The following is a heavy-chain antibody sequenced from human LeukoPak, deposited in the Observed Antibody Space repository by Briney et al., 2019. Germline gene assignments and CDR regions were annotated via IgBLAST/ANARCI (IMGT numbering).Heavy chain of an antibody. Sequence: GGSLRLSCAASGFTFTSYYMHWVRQAPGQGLEWMGIINPSGGSTSYAQKFQGRVTMTRDTSTSTVYMELSSLRSEDTAVYYCARDPNPDAFDIWGQGTMVTVSS. CDR1: GFTFTSYY. CDR2: INPSGGST. V-gene: IGHV1-46*01. CDR3: ARDPNPDAFDI. J-gene: IGHJ3*02.